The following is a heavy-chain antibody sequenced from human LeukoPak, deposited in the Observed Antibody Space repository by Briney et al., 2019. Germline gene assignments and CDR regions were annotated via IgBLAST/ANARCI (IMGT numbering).Heavy chain of an antibody. D-gene: IGHD3-22*01. J-gene: IGHJ4*02. CDR1: GYSFTSYW. CDR3: ARRSITMIDPYYFDY. V-gene: IGHV5-51*01. Sequence: GESLKTSCKGSGYSFTSYWIGWVRQMPRKGLEWMGIIYPGDSDTRYSPSFQGQVTISADKSISTAYLQWSSLKASDTAMYYCARRSITMIDPYYFDYWGQVILVTVSS. CDR2: IYPGDSDT.